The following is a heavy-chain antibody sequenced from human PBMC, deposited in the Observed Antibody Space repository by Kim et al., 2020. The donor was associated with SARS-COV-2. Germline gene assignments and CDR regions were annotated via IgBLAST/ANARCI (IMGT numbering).Heavy chain of an antibody. CDR1: GGTFSSYA. CDR2: IIPIFGTA. Sequence: SVKVSCKASGGTFSSYAISWVRQAPGQGLEWMGGIIPIFGTANYAQKFQGRVTITADKSTSTAYMELSSLRSEDTAVYYCAREWRHPAAGTEGYYYYYGMDVWGQGTTVTVSS. D-gene: IGHD6-13*01. CDR3: AREWRHPAAGTEGYYYYYGMDV. J-gene: IGHJ6*02. V-gene: IGHV1-69*06.